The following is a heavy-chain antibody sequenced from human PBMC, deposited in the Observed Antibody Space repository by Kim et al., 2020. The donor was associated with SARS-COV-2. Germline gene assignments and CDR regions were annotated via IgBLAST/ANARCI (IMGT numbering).Heavy chain of an antibody. Sequence: GGSLRLSCAASGFTFSSFAMTWVRQAPGKGLEWVSGISGSGGTTYYADSVKGRFTISRDNSKNTLYLQMNSLRAEDTAVYYCAKDWSSLSDYWGQGTLVTVSS. CDR2: ISGSGGTT. D-gene: IGHD3-3*01. CDR1: GFTFSSFA. V-gene: IGHV3-23*01. J-gene: IGHJ4*02. CDR3: AKDWSSLSDY.